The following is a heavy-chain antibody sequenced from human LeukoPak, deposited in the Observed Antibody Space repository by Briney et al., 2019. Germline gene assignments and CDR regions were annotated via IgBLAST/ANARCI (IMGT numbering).Heavy chain of an antibody. Sequence: PSETLSLTCTVSGGSISSSSYYWGWIRQPPGQGLEWIGSIYYSGSTYYNPSLKSRVTISVDTSKNQFSLKLSSVTAADTAVYYCATRYDFWSGYRGNWFDPWGQGTLVTVSS. V-gene: IGHV4-39*01. CDR1: GGSISSSSYY. CDR3: ATRYDFWSGYRGNWFDP. J-gene: IGHJ5*02. D-gene: IGHD3-3*01. CDR2: IYYSGST.